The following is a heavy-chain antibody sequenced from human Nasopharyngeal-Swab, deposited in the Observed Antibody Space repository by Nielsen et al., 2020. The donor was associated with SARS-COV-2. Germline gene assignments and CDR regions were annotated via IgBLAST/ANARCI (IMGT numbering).Heavy chain of an antibody. V-gene: IGHV4-34*01. CDR3: ARSYDSSGHNWFDP. Sequence: SETLSLTCAVYGGSFSGFYWNWIRQPPGRGLEWIGEINHSERTNYNPSLKSRVTMSVDTSTNQVSLNLRSVTAADTAVYYCARSYDSSGHNWFDPWGQGTLVTVSP. D-gene: IGHD3-22*01. CDR1: GGSFSGFY. CDR2: INHSERT. J-gene: IGHJ5*02.